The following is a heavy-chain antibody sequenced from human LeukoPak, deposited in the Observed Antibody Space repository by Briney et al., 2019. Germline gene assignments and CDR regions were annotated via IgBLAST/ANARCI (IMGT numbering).Heavy chain of an antibody. CDR3: ARYHTARGSFDY. Sequence: PSETLSLTCTVSGGSIGSGGYYWSWLRQHPGKGLEWIGYIYYSGSTYYSPSLKSRVTISVDTSKNQFSLKLSSVTAADTAVYYCARYHTARGSFDYWGQGTLVTVSS. CDR1: GGSIGSGGYY. D-gene: IGHD5-18*01. V-gene: IGHV4-31*03. J-gene: IGHJ4*02. CDR2: IYYSGST.